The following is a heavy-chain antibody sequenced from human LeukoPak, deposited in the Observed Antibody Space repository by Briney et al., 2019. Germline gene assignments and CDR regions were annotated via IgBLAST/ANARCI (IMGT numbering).Heavy chain of an antibody. Sequence: PGGSLRLSCAAAGITFSSYGMSWVRQAPGKGLEWGSSISSTGGTTYYADSVKGRFTISRDNSKNTLYLQMNSLRAADTAVYYCARAGNTRFDYWGQGTLVTVSS. V-gene: IGHV3-23*01. CDR2: ISSTGGTT. J-gene: IGHJ4*02. CDR1: GITFSSYG. CDR3: ARAGNTRFDY. D-gene: IGHD2/OR15-2a*01.